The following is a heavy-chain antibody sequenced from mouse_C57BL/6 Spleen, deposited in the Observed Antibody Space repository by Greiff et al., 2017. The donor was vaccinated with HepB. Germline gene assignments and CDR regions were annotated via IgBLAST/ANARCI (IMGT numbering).Heavy chain of an antibody. V-gene: IGHV1-15*01. CDR3: TSPDWFAY. Sequence: VKLMESGAELVRPGASVTLSCKASGYTFTDYEMHWVKQTPVHGLEWIGAIDPETGGTAYNQKFKGKAILTADKSSSTAYMELRSLTSEDSAVYYCTSPDWFAYWGQGTLVTVSA. CDR1: GYTFTDYE. CDR2: IDPETGGT. J-gene: IGHJ3*01.